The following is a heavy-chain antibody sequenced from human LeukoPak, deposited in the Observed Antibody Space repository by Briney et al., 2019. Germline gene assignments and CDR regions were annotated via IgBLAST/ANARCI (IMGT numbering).Heavy chain of an antibody. CDR2: IYSGGST. J-gene: IGHJ4*02. D-gene: IGHD6-19*01. CDR3: ARDLYSSGWTDY. Sequence: GGSLRLSCAASGFTVSSNYMSWVRQAPGKGLEWVSVIYSGGSTYYADSVKGRFTISGDNSKNTLYLQMNSLRAEDTAVYYCARDLYSSGWTDYWGQGTLVTVSS. CDR1: GFTVSSNY. V-gene: IGHV3-53*01.